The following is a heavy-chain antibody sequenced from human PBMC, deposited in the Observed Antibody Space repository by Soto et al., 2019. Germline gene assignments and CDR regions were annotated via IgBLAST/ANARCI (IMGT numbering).Heavy chain of an antibody. CDR1: GFTFSSYA. CDR3: AIDARAY. V-gene: IGHV3-23*01. Sequence: EVQLLESGGGSVQAGGSVRLSCVASGFTFSSYAMSWVRQAPGKGLEWVSGITGSGGSTYYADSVKGRFTISRDNSKSTLYLQMNNLRAEDTAVYYCAIDARAYWGQGTLVTVS. J-gene: IGHJ4*02. CDR2: ITGSGGST.